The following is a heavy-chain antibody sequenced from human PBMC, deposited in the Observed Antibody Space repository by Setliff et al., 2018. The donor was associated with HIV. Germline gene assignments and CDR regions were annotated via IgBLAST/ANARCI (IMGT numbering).Heavy chain of an antibody. Sequence: SETLSLTCNISGVSIPTNYWNWIRQPAGKGLEWVGRIYTTGGTNYNPALKSRVTMSIDTSKNQISLKLNSVTAADTATYYCARSNPGITAGLLAYWGPGTLVTVS. CDR2: IYTTGGT. J-gene: IGHJ4*02. CDR3: ARSNPGITAGLLAY. V-gene: IGHV4-4*07. D-gene: IGHD6-13*01. CDR1: GVSIPTNY.